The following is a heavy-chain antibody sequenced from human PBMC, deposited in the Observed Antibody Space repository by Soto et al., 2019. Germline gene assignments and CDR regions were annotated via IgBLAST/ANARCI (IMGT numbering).Heavy chain of an antibody. V-gene: IGHV1-3*01. Sequence: ASVKVSCKASGYTFTSYAMHWVRQAPGQRLEWMGWINAGNGNTKYSPKFQGRVTFTRDTSASTAYMELSSLRSEDTAVYYCAIIPFWGQGTLVTVSS. CDR3: AIIPF. J-gene: IGHJ4*02. D-gene: IGHD2-21*01. CDR1: GYTFTSYA. CDR2: INAGNGNT.